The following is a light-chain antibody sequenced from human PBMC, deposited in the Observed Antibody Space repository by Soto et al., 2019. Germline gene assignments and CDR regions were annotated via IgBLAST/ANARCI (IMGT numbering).Light chain of an antibody. CDR3: QQYNSYPLT. CDR1: QSISSW. J-gene: IGKJ4*01. V-gene: IGKV1-5*03. CDR2: KAS. Sequence: DIQLTQSPSTLSASVGDRVTITCRASQSISSWLAWYQQKPGKAPNLLIYKASSLESGVPSRFSGSGSGTEFTLTISSLQPDDLATDYCQQYNSYPLTFGGGTKVEIK.